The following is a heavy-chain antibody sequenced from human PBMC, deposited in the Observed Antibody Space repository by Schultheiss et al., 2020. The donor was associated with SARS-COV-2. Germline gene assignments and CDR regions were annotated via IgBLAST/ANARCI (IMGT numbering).Heavy chain of an antibody. D-gene: IGHD2-15*01. J-gene: IGHJ5*02. CDR3: ARHFCGDGYCYSEGWFDP. V-gene: IGHV1-18*01. CDR2: INSYNGDT. Sequence: GESLKISCKASGYTFTSYGISWVRQAPGQGLEWMGWINSYNGDTNYAQKFQGRVTMTTDTSTSTAYMELRSLRSDDTAVYYCARHFCGDGYCYSEGWFDPWGQGTLVTVSS. CDR1: GYTFTSYG.